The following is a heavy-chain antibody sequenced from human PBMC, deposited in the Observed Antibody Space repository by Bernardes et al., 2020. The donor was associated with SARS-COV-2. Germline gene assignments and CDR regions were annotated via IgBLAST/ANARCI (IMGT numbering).Heavy chain of an antibody. V-gene: IGHV3-15*07. D-gene: IGHD3-22*01. CDR3: TTGAEIYYNSSGFSYYSAH. CDR1: GFTFSNAW. Sequence: GSLRLSCAASGFTFSNAWMNWVRQAPGKGLEWVGHIKRKTDGGTTDYAAPVKGRFTISGDDSKNTMYLQMNSLKTEDTAVYYCTTGAEIYYNSSGFSYYSAHWNQGTLGTVSS. CDR2: IKRKTDGGTT. J-gene: IGHJ1*01.